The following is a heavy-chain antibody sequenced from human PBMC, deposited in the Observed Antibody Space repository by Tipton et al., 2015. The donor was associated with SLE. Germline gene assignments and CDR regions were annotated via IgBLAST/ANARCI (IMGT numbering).Heavy chain of an antibody. CDR2: IYTSGST. CDR1: GGSISSGSYY. D-gene: IGHD1-26*01. Sequence: TLSLTCTVSGGSISSGSYYWSWIRQPAGKGLEWIGRIYTSGSTNYTPSLKSRVTISVDTSKNQFSLKLSSVTAADTAVYYCARLFEGGSYYGDAFDIWGQGTMVTVSS. CDR3: ARLFEGGSYYGDAFDI. V-gene: IGHV4-61*02. J-gene: IGHJ3*02.